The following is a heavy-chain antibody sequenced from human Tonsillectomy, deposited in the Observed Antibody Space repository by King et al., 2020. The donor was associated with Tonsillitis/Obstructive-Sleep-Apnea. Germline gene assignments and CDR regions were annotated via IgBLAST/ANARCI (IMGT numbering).Heavy chain of an antibody. CDR3: ARVLAVAGINLGVDF. CDR2: MKQEGSEK. J-gene: IGHJ4*02. CDR1: GCTFSSYW. V-gene: IGHV3-7*05. D-gene: IGHD6-19*01. Sequence: QLVQSGGGLVQPGGSLRLSCAASGCTFSSYWMSWFRQAPGKGLEWVANMKQEGSEKYYVDSDTRYSPSFQGQVTISADKPISTAYLQWSSLKASDTAMYYCARVLAVAGINLGVDFWGQGTLVTVSS.